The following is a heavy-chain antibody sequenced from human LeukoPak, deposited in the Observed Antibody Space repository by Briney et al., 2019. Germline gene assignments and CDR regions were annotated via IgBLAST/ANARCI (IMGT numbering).Heavy chain of an antibody. D-gene: IGHD3-10*01. CDR2: ITGNGGNT. CDR3: AKDLEGGVRGVLDY. CDR1: GFTFSNYA. J-gene: IGHJ4*02. Sequence: GGSLRLSCAASGFTFSNYAMTWVRRAPGKGLEWVSAITGNGGNTYYADSVKGRFSISRDNSKNTLYLQMYSLRAEDTALYYCAKDLEGGVRGVLDYWGQGTLVTVSS. V-gene: IGHV3-23*01.